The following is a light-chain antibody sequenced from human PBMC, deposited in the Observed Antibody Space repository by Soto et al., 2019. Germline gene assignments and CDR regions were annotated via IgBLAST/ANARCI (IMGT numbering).Light chain of an antibody. J-gene: IGKJ1*01. CDR2: GTS. CDR3: QHFGNSRWT. Sequence: EIVLTQSPGTLSSSPGERATLSCRASQSVSSTYLAWYQQRPGQAPRLLIYGTSRRASGIPDRFSGSGSGTDFTLIINRLEPEGFAVYFCQHFGNSRWTFAQGTRVEIK. CDR1: QSVSSTY. V-gene: IGKV3-20*01.